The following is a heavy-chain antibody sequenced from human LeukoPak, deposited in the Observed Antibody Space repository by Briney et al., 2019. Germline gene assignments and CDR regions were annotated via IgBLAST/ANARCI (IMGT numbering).Heavy chain of an antibody. CDR1: GITFSSYS. CDR2: ISSRSSTK. V-gene: IGHV3-48*01. D-gene: IGHD4-11*01. CDR3: AKEANYSSLDY. Sequence: GGSLRLSCAASGITFSSYSMNWVRQAPGKGLEWVSYISSRSSTKYYADSVKGRFTISRDNAKNTLYLQMNSLRAEDTAVYYCAKEANYSSLDYWGQGTLVTVSS. J-gene: IGHJ4*02.